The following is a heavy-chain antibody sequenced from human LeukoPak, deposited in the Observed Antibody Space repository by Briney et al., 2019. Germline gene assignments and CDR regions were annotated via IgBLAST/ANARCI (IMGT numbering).Heavy chain of an antibody. CDR2: IYYSGNT. CDR1: GGSISSYY. CDR3: ARRSAGWFDP. J-gene: IGHJ5*02. Sequence: PSETLSLTCTVSGGSISSYYWSWIRQPPGKGLELIGYIYYSGNTNYNPSLKSRVTISIDTSKKQFSLKLTSVTAADTAVYYCARRSAGWFDPWGQGTLVTVSS. D-gene: IGHD6-19*01. V-gene: IGHV4-59*01.